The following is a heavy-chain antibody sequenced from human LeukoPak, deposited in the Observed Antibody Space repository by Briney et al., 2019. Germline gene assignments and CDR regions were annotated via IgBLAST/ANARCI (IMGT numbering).Heavy chain of an antibody. CDR1: GFTFSAYG. CDR2: IWYDGSNK. V-gene: IGHV3-33*01. J-gene: IGHJ4*02. D-gene: IGHD3-10*01. CDR3: ARGTSDTSWAERFES. Sequence: PGRSLRLSCEASGFTFSAYGMHWVRQAPGKGLEWVGVIWYDGSNKYYLDSVKGRFTIARDNSKNTLYLQVSSLTAEDTAIYYCARGTSDTSWAERFESWGQGTLVTVSS.